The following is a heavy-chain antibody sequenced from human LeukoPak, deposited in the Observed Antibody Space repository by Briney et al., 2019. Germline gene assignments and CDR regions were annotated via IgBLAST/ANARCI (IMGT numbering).Heavy chain of an antibody. V-gene: IGHV1-46*01. Sequence: ASVKVSCKASGYTFTSYYMHWVRQAPGQGLEWMGIINPSGGSTSYAQKFQGRVTMTRDTSTSTVYMELSSLRSEDTAVYYCARAGGNWNLPYYYYMDVWGKGTTVTVSS. J-gene: IGHJ6*03. CDR2: INPSGGST. D-gene: IGHD1-7*01. CDR1: GYTFTSYY. CDR3: ARAGGNWNLPYYYYMDV.